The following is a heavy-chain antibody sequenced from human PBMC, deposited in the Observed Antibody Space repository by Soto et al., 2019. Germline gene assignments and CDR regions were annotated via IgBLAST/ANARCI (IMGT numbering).Heavy chain of an antibody. D-gene: IGHD3-16*01. Sequence: QLQLQESGSGLVKPSQTLSLTCAVSGGSIISGDHSWTWFRQTPGKGLEWIGHIYHTGSASYNPSLGIRVTISVDKSNNLFSLNLGAVTAADTALYYCARGVVSGSYISTWFDPWGQGILVTVSS. J-gene: IGHJ5*02. CDR3: ARGVVSGSYISTWFDP. CDR1: GGSIISGDHS. V-gene: IGHV4-30-2*01. CDR2: IYHTGSA.